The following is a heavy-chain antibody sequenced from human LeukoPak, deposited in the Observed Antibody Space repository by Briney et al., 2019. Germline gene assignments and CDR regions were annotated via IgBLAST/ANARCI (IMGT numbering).Heavy chain of an antibody. Sequence: SETLSLTCTVSGYSINNGYYWSWIRQPPGKGLEWIGYIYDSGSTNYNPSLKSRVTISVDTSNNQFSLKLSSVTAADTAVYYCACLTTADAFDIWGQGTMVTVSS. CDR1: GYSINNGYY. CDR3: ACLTTADAFDI. V-gene: IGHV4-61*01. CDR2: IYDSGST. D-gene: IGHD3-22*01. J-gene: IGHJ3*02.